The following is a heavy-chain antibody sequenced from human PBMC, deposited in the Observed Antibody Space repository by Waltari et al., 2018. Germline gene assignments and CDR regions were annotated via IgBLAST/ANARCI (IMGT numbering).Heavy chain of an antibody. D-gene: IGHD2-2*01. V-gene: IGHV4-4*07. Sequence: QVQLQESGPGLVKPSETLSLTCTVSGGSISSYYWSWIRQPAGKGLEWIGRIYTSGSTNYNPPLKSPVTMSVDTSKNQFSLKLSSVTAADTAVYYCARGAEAYCSSTSCPYYYYYYMDVWGKGTTVTISS. CDR2: IYTSGST. CDR3: ARGAEAYCSSTSCPYYYYYYMDV. CDR1: GGSISSYY. J-gene: IGHJ6*03.